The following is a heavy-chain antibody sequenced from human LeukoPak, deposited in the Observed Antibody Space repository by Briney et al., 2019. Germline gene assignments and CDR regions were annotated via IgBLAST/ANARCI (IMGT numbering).Heavy chain of an antibody. J-gene: IGHJ6*03. CDR2: IFPGDSYT. Sequence: GESLQISCKGSGYIFSRYWIGGVRQLPGKGLEWMGIIFPGDSYTRYTPSFQGQVTISPPKSISTAYLLWSSLKASDTAMYYCARFGYPSYYYYYMDVWGKGTTVTVSS. V-gene: IGHV5-51*01. D-gene: IGHD5-12*01. CDR1: GYIFSRYW. CDR3: ARFGYPSYYYYYMDV.